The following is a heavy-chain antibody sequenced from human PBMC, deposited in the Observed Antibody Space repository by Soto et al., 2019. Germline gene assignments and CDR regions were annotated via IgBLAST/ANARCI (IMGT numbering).Heavy chain of an antibody. V-gene: IGHV4-38-2*02. CDR2: IYHSGST. Sequence: SETLSLTCAVSGYSISSGCYWGWIRQPPGKGLEWIGSIYHSGSTYYNPSLKSRVTISVDTSKNQFSLKLSSVTAADTAVYYCARDGGSRSYYLSWGYYGMDVWGPGTPLTV. D-gene: IGHD3-10*01. J-gene: IGHJ6*02. CDR1: GYSISSGCY. CDR3: ARDGGSRSYYLSWGYYGMDV.